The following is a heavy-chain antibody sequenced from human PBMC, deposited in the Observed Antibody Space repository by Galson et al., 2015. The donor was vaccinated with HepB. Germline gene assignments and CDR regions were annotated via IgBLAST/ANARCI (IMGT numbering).Heavy chain of an antibody. CDR3: ARRNDFWSGYYSPTDYYSMDV. D-gene: IGHD3-3*01. CDR2: ISSSSSYI. J-gene: IGHJ6*02. V-gene: IGHV3-21*01. Sequence: SLRLSCAASVFTFSGYSMNWVRQAPGKGLEWVSSISSSSSYIYYADSVKGRFTISRDNAKNSLYLQMNSLRAEDTAVYYCARRNDFWSGYYSPTDYYSMDVWGQGTTVTVSS. CDR1: VFTFSGYS.